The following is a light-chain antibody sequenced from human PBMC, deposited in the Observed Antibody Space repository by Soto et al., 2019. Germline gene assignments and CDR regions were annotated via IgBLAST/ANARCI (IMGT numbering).Light chain of an antibody. CDR1: QGIRHY. CDR2: AAS. CDR3: LQDYNYPLT. Sequence: AIQMTQSPSFLSASVGDTVTITCRASQGIRHYLGWYQQKPGKAPTLLIYAASSLQNWFPKRFSGSGSGTDFTLTFSSLQPEDFATYYCLQDYNYPLTFGGGTKVEIK. V-gene: IGKV1-6*01. J-gene: IGKJ4*01.